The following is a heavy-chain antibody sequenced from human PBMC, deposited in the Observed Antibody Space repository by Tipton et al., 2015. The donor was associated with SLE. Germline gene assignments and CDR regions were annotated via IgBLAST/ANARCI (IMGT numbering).Heavy chain of an antibody. Sequence: SLRLSCAASGFTFTSYAMSWVRQAPGKGLEGVSAISGSGNTTYYADSVKGRFTISRDKSKNTLYLQMNSLRAEDTAVYYCANSEGYYDFWSGPSYYMHVWGEGTTLTVS. CDR3: ANSEGYYDFWSGPSYYMHV. D-gene: IGHD3-3*01. V-gene: IGHV3-23*01. CDR1: GFTFTSYA. J-gene: IGHJ6*03. CDR2: ISGSGNTT.